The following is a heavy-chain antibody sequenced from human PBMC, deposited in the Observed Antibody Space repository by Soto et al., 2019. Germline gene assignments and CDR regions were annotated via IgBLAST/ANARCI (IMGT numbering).Heavy chain of an antibody. J-gene: IGHJ6*02. V-gene: IGHV3-33*01. Sequence: GESLTIACAASGFTFSSYGMHWVRQAPGKGLEWVAVIWYDGSNKYYADSVKGRFTISRDNSKNTLYLQMNSLRAEDTAVYYCARATMTTVTGDYYYGMDVWGQGTTLTVSS. CDR1: GFTFSSYG. D-gene: IGHD4-4*01. CDR3: ARATMTTVTGDYYYGMDV. CDR2: IWYDGSNK.